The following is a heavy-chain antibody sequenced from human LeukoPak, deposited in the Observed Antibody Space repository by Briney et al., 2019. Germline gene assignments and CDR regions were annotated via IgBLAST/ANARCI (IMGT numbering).Heavy chain of an antibody. J-gene: IGHJ4*02. CDR2: IRYDGSNK. V-gene: IGHV3-30*02. Sequence: PGGSLRLSCAASGFTFSSYGMHWVRQAPGKGLEWVAFIRYDGSNKYYADSVKGRFTISRDNAKNSLYLQMNSLRAEDTAVYYCARVYGDYVAFDYWGQGTLVTVSS. CDR3: ARVYGDYVAFDY. CDR1: GFTFSSYG. D-gene: IGHD4-17*01.